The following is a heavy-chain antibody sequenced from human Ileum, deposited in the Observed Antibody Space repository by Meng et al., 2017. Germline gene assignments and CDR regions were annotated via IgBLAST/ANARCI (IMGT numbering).Heavy chain of an antibody. J-gene: IGHJ4*02. Sequence: GESLKISCGASGFTFNNAWMSWVRQAPGKGLEWVGRIKSERDGGRRDYAAPVKGRFTISRDDSKNTVYLQMSSLESEDTAVYYCVWSGHSRHSFGYWGQGTLVTVSS. V-gene: IGHV3-15*01. CDR1: GFTFNNAW. D-gene: IGHD3-3*01. CDR2: IKSERDGGRR. CDR3: VWSGHSRHSFGY.